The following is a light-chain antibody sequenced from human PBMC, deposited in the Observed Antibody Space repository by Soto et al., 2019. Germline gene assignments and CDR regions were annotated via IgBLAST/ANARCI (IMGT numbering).Light chain of an antibody. Sequence: IVLTQSPGTLSLSPGERATLSCRASQSVGSNFLAWYQQKRGQAPRILIYAASNRASGIPDRFSGSGSGSDFTLIISRLEPEDFAVYYCQQYGSPPWAFGQGTRVEI. CDR1: QSVGSNF. CDR2: AAS. CDR3: QQYGSPPWA. V-gene: IGKV3-20*01. J-gene: IGKJ1*01.